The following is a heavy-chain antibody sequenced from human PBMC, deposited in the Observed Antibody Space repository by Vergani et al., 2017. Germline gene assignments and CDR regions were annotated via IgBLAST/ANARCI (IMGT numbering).Heavy chain of an antibody. CDR3: AREGRATSRRNWFDP. Sequence: QVQLVQSGAEVKKPGASVKVSCKASGGTFTGYYMHWVRQAPGQGLEWMGWINPNSGGTNYAQKFQGRVTMTRDTSISTAYMELSRLRSDDTAVYYCAREGRATSRRNWFDPWGQGTLVTVSS. D-gene: IGHD2-2*01. CDR1: GGTFTGYY. V-gene: IGHV1-2*02. J-gene: IGHJ5*02. CDR2: INPNSGGT.